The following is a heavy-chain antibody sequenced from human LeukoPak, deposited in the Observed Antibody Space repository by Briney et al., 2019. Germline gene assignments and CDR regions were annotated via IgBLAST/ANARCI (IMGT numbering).Heavy chain of an antibody. J-gene: IGHJ6*02. Sequence: SETLSLTCIVSGGSISSYYWSWIRQPPGKELEWIGYIYYSGSTNYNPSLKSRVTISVDTSKNQFSLKLSSVTAADTAVYYCASSNYDSSGYYSYYYYGMDVWGQGTTVTVSS. V-gene: IGHV4-59*08. D-gene: IGHD3-22*01. CDR3: ASSNYDSSGYYSYYYYGMDV. CDR2: IYYSGST. CDR1: GGSISSYY.